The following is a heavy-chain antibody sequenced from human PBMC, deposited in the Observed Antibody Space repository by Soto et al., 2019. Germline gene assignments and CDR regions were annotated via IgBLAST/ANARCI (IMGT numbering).Heavy chain of an antibody. D-gene: IGHD6-13*01. CDR2: IKGDGSKT. CDR1: GFTLSNYW. Sequence: QLVESGGGLVQPGGPLDPPFQAPGFTLSNYWMPWVRQPQGKGLEWVANIKGDGSKTSYLDSVRGRFTVSRDNAKDSLYLQMNSLRAEDTALYYCTRDVSPGSSGWYFDAFDIWGQGTMVTVSS. CDR3: TRDVSPGSSGWYFDAFDI. V-gene: IGHV3-7*05. J-gene: IGHJ3*02.